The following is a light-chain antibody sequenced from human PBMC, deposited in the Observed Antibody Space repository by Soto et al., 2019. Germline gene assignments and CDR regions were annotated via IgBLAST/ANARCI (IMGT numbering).Light chain of an antibody. CDR1: SSDVGAYKY. J-gene: IGLJ1*01. Sequence: QSALTPPSSVSGSPGQSITISCTVTSSDVGAYKYVSLYQQHPGKAPKLLIYEVSYRPSGVSNRFSGSKSGNTASLTISGLQADDEADYYCSSYASSNTYVFGTGTKVTVL. CDR3: SSYASSNTYV. CDR2: EVS. V-gene: IGLV2-14*01.